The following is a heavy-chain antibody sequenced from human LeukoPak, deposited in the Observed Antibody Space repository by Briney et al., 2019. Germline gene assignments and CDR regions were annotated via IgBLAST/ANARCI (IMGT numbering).Heavy chain of an antibody. CDR2: IYYSGST. Sequence: SQTLSLTCTVSGGSISSSSYYWGWIRQPPGKGLEWIGSIYYSGSTYYNPSLKSRVTISVDTSKNQFSLKLSSVTAADTAVYYCVRRAYSYGYIFDYWGQGTLVTVSS. CDR3: VRRAYSYGYIFDY. J-gene: IGHJ4*02. CDR1: GGSISSSSYY. V-gene: IGHV4-39*07. D-gene: IGHD5-18*01.